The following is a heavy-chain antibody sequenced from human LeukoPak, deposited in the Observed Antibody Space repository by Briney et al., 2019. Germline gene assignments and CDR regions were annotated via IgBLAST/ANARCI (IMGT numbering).Heavy chain of an antibody. V-gene: IGHV4-61*01. J-gene: IGHJ4*02. D-gene: IGHD4-17*01. CDR2: IYYSGST. CDR1: GGSVSSGSYY. Sequence: SETLSLTCTVSGGSVSSGSYYWSWIRQPPGKGLEWIGYIYYSGSTNYNPSLKSRVTISVDTSKNQFSLKLSSVTAADTAVYYCASVPPYGDYFDYWGQGTLVTVSS. CDR3: ASVPPYGDYFDY.